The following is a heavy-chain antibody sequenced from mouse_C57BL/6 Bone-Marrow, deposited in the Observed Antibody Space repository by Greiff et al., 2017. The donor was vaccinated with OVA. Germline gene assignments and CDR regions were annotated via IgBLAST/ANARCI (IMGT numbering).Heavy chain of an antibody. CDR3: ASLSLTLYYFDY. CDR2: IRNKANGYTT. V-gene: IGHV7-3*01. D-gene: IGHD4-1*01. J-gene: IGHJ2*01. CDR1: GFTFTDYY. Sequence: EVQGVESGGGLVQPGGSLSLSCAASGFTFTDYYMSWVRQPPGKALEWLGFIRNKANGYTTEYSASVKGRFTISRDNSQSILYLQMNALRAEDSATYYCASLSLTLYYFDYWGQGTTLTVSS.